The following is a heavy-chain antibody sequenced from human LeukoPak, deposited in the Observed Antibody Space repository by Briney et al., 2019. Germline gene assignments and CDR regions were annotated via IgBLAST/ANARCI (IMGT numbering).Heavy chain of an antibody. J-gene: IGHJ4*02. Sequence: SETLSLTCTVSGGSISSSSYYWGWIRQPPGKGLEWIGSIYYSGSTYYNPSPKSRVTISVDTSKNQFSLKLSSVTAADTAVYYCARLGHYDILTGYRDYWGQGTLVTVSS. CDR2: IYYSGST. CDR3: ARLGHYDILTGYRDY. D-gene: IGHD3-9*01. V-gene: IGHV4-39*01. CDR1: GGSISSSSYY.